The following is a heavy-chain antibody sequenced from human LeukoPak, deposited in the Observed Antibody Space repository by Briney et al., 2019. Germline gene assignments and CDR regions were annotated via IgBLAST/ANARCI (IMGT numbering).Heavy chain of an antibody. CDR3: ARGPPVIDY. CDR1: GFTFSSYS. J-gene: IGHJ4*02. Sequence: PGGSLRLTCAASGFTFSSYSMNWVRQAPGKRLEWLSSTSSSSSYIYYADSVKGRFTISRDNAKNSLYLQMNSLRAEDTAVYYCARGPPVIDYWGQGTLVTVSS. D-gene: IGHD4-17*01. V-gene: IGHV3-21*01. CDR2: TSSSSSYI.